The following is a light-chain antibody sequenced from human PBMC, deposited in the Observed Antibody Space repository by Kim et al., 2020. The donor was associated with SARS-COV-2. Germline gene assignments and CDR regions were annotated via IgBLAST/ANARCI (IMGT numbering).Light chain of an antibody. Sequence: SPGERAPLPCRASQSVSSYLAWYQQKPSQAPRLLIYDASNRATGIPARFSGSGSGTDFTLTISSLEPKDFAVYYCQQRSNWPPLTFGGGTKVDIK. CDR3: QQRSNWPPLT. CDR1: QSVSSY. CDR2: DAS. J-gene: IGKJ4*01. V-gene: IGKV3-11*01.